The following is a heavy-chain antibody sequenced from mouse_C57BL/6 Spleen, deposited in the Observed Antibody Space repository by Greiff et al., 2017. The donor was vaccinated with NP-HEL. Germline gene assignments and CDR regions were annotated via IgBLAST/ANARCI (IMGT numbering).Heavy chain of an antibody. CDR3: ARFGGNYEDYAMDY. D-gene: IGHD2-1*01. CDR1: GYSFTGYY. Sequence: VQLKESGPELVKPGASVKISCKASGYSFTGYYMNWVKQSPEKSLEWIGEINPSTGGTTYNQKFKAKATLTVDKSSSTAYMQLKSLTSEDSAVYYCARFGGNYEDYAMDYWGQGTSVTVSS. V-gene: IGHV1-42*01. CDR2: INPSTGGT. J-gene: IGHJ4*01.